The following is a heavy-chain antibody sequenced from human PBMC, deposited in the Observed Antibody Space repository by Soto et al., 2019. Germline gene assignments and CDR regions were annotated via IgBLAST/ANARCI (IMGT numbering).Heavy chain of an antibody. V-gene: IGHV3-33*01. J-gene: IGHJ6*02. Sequence: PGGSLRLSCAASGFTFSSYGMHWVRQAPGKGLEWVAVIWYDGSNKYYADSVKGRFTISRDNSKNTLYLQMNSLRAEDTAVYYCARLIYDFWSGYYSTSERYYYYGMDVWGQGTTVTVSS. CDR3: ARLIYDFWSGYYSTSERYYYYGMDV. D-gene: IGHD3-3*01. CDR2: IWYDGSNK. CDR1: GFTFSSYG.